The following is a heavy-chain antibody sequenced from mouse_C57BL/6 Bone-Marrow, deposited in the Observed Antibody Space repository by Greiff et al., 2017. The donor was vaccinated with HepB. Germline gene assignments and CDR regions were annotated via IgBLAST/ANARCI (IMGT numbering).Heavy chain of an antibody. Sequence: LQQSGAELVRPGASVKMSCKASGYTFTSYNMHWVKQTPRQGLEWIGAIYPGNGDTSYNQKFKGKATLTVDKSSSTAYMQLSSLTSEDSAVYYCANYDYDGHYFDYWGQGTTLTVSS. CDR1: GYTFTSYN. V-gene: IGHV1-12*01. D-gene: IGHD2-4*01. CDR3: ANYDYDGHYFDY. J-gene: IGHJ2*01. CDR2: IYPGNGDT.